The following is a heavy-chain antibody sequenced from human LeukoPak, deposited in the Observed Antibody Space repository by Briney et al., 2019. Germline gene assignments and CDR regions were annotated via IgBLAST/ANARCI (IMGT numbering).Heavy chain of an antibody. CDR3: ARVSPIPAAGSSYYFAMDV. D-gene: IGHD6-13*01. V-gene: IGHV4-4*07. J-gene: IGHJ6*02. Sequence: SETLSLTCTVSGGSISSYYWSWIRQPAAKGLEWIGRIYSSGTTTYNPSFKSRVIMSLDTSNNQLSLKLTSVTAADTAVYYCARVSPIPAAGSSYYFAMDVWGQGTTVTVSS. CDR1: GGSISSYY. CDR2: IYSSGTT.